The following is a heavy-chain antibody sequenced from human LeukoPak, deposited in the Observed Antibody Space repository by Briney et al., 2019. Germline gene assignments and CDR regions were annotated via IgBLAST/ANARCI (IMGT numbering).Heavy chain of an antibody. V-gene: IGHV4-59*01. Sequence: ASETLSLTCTVSGGSISSYYWSWIRQPPGKGLEWIGYIYYSGSTNYNPSLKSRVTISVDTSKNQFSLKLSSVTAADTAVYYCARGGRYCGGDCYSSDYWGRGTLVTVSS. D-gene: IGHD2-21*02. CDR2: IYYSGST. CDR1: GGSISSYY. CDR3: ARGGRYCGGDCYSSDY. J-gene: IGHJ4*02.